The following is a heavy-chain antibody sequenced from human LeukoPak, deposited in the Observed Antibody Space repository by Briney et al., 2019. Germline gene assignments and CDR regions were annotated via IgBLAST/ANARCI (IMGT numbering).Heavy chain of an antibody. CDR2: INPSGGST. CDR1: GYTFTSYY. J-gene: IGHJ5*02. V-gene: IGHV1-46*01. D-gene: IGHD4-23*01. CDR3: ARDKSVEDTAWWFDP. Sequence: ASVKVSCKASGYTFTSYYMHWVRQAPGQGLEWMGIINPSGGSTSYAQKFQGRVTMTRDMSTSTDYMELSSLRSEDTAVYYCARDKSVEDTAWWFDPWGQGTVVSVSS.